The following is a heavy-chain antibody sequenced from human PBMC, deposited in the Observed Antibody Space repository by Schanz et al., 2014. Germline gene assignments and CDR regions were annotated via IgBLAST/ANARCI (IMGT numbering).Heavy chain of an antibody. V-gene: IGHV3-9*01. CDR1: GFGFDDYA. D-gene: IGHD2-2*01. Sequence: EVQLVESGGGVVRPGGSLRLSCAASGFGFDDYAMHWVRQAPGKGLEWVSGMSWNAGSLGYGDSVKGRFTISRDNAKNSLYLQMNSLRAEDTALYYCARDTAQSCIGPSCFEYFQHWGQGALVTVPS. CDR2: MSWNAGSL. J-gene: IGHJ1*01. CDR3: ARDTAQSCIGPSCFEYFQH.